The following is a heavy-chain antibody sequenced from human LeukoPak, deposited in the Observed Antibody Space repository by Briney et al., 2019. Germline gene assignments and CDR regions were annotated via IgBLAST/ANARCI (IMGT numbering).Heavy chain of an antibody. CDR2: IYRGGST. CDR3: ARGYSSADY. D-gene: IGHD5-18*01. J-gene: IGHJ4*02. V-gene: IGHV3-53*01. CDR1: GLNVSTNN. Sequence: GGSLRLSCAASGLNVSTNNMNWVRQAPGKGLEWVSVIYRGGSTLNANSVKGRFTISRDSFRNTLFLQMNSLRAEDAAVYYCARGYSSADYWGQGTLVTVSS.